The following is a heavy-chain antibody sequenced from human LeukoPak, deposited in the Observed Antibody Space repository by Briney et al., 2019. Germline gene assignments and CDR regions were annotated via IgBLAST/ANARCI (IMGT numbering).Heavy chain of an antibody. V-gene: IGHV4-59*11. CDR1: GGSISSHC. J-gene: IGHJ5*02. D-gene: IGHD3-10*01. Sequence: PSETLSLTCTVSGGSISSHCWSWIRQPPGKGLEWIGYIYYSGSTNYNPSLKSRVTISVDTSKNQFSLKLSSVTAADTAVYYCARVPSGNSFDPRGQGTLVTVSS. CDR2: IYYSGST. CDR3: ARVPSGNSFDP.